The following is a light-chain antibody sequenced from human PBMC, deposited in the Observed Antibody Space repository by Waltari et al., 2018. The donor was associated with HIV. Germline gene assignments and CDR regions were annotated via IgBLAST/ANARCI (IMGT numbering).Light chain of an antibody. J-gene: IGLJ3*02. V-gene: IGLV1-47*01. CDR1: TSNIGNNF. Sequence: QSVLTQPPSASGTPGQRVTISCSGSTSNIGNNFIYWYHQFPGTAPNLLIYRNDQRPSGVPDRFSGSKSGTSASLAISGLRSEDEADYYCATWDDSLSGWVFSGGTKLTVL. CDR2: RND. CDR3: ATWDDSLSGWV.